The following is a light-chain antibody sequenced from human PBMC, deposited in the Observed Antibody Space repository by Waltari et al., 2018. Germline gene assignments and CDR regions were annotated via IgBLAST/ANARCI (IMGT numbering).Light chain of an antibody. CDR2: DVS. J-gene: IGLJ2*01. V-gene: IGLV2-14*01. CDR1: RSDVGGYTL. CDR3: SSYTSSSTLV. Sequence: QSALTQPASVSGSPGQSITTSCPGTRSDVGGYTLCSWYQQHPGKAPKLMIYDVSNRPSGVSNRFSGSKSGNTASLTISGLQAEDEADYYCSSYTSSSTLVFGGGTKLTVL.